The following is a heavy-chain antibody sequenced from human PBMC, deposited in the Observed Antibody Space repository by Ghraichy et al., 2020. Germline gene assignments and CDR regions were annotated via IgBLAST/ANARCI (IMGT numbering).Heavy chain of an antibody. V-gene: IGHV4-59*01. J-gene: IGHJ4*02. CDR2: IYYSGST. D-gene: IGHD3-3*01. CDR1: GGSISSYY. Sequence: ETLSLTCTVSGGSISSYYWSWIRQPPGKGLEWIGYIYYSGSTNYNPSLKSRVTISVDTSKNQFSLKLSSVTAADTAVYYCARGVRGRAGVVIRTFTGGYFDYWGQGTLVTVSS. CDR3: ARGVRGRAGVVIRTFTGGYFDY.